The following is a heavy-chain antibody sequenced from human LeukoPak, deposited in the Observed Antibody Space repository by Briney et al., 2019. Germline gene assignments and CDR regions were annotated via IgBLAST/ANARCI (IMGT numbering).Heavy chain of an antibody. CDR2: INHSGST. V-gene: IGHV4-34*01. J-gene: IGHJ3*02. Sequence: SETLSLTCAVYGGSFSGYYWSWLRQPPGKGLEWIGEINHSGSTNYNPSLKSRVTISVDTSKNQFSLKLSSVTAADTAVYYCARGGGSRDNDAFDIWGQGTMVTVSS. D-gene: IGHD1-26*01. CDR1: GGSFSGYY. CDR3: ARGGGSRDNDAFDI.